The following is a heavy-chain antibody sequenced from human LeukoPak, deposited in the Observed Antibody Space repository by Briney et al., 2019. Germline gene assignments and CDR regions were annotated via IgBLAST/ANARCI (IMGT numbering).Heavy chain of an antibody. J-gene: IGHJ4*02. V-gene: IGHV4-59*01. Sequence: SETLSLTCTVSGGSISGYYWSWIRQPPGKGLEWIGYIYYSGSTNYKPSLKSRVTISVDTSKNQFSLKLSSVTAADTAVCYCARGGYDFHDYWGQGTLVTVSS. D-gene: IGHD3-3*01. CDR3: ARGGYDFHDY. CDR1: GGSISGYY. CDR2: IYYSGST.